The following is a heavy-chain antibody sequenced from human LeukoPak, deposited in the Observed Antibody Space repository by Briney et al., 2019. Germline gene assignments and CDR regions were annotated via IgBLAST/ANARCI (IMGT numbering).Heavy chain of an antibody. CDR3: ARDDGIAAADNWFDP. J-gene: IGHJ5*02. Sequence: GGSLRLSCAASGFTFSSYAMHWVRQAPGKGLEWVAVISYDGSNKYYADSVKGRFTISRDNSKNTLYLQMNSLRAEDTAVYYCARDDGIAAADNWFDPWGQGTLVTVSS. CDR1: GFTFSSYA. D-gene: IGHD6-13*01. CDR2: ISYDGSNK. V-gene: IGHV3-30-3*01.